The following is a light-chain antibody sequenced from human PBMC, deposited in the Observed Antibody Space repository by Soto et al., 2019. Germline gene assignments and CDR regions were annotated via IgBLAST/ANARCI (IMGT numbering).Light chain of an antibody. CDR3: QRRINWPPLT. CDR2: DAS. J-gene: IGKJ4*01. Sequence: EIVLTQSPATLSLSPGERATLSCRASQSVSSYLAWYQQKPGQAPRLLIYDASNRATGIPARFSGSGSGTDFTLTIRSMEPEDFAVYYCQRRINWPPLTVGGSTKVEIK. V-gene: IGKV3-11*01. CDR1: QSVSSY.